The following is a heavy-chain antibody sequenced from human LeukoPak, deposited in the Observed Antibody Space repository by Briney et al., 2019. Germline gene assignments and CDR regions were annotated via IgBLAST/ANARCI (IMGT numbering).Heavy chain of an antibody. CDR1: EFTFSSYN. CDR2: ISSSSAYI. CDR3: AKGGNVVVVNFMDV. V-gene: IGHV3-21*01. Sequence: GGSLRLSCAASEFTFSSYNMNWVRQAPGKGLEWVSSISSSSAYIYYADSVKGRFTISRDNAKNSLYLQMNSLRAEDTAVYYCAKGGNVVVVNFMDVWGKGTTITVSS. J-gene: IGHJ6*03. D-gene: IGHD2-2*01.